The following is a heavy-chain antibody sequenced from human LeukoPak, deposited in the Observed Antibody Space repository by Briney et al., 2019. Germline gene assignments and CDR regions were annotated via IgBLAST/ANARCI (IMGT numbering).Heavy chain of an antibody. Sequence: PGGSLRLSCTGSKFTFSNYGMQWVRQAPGKGLEWVAVVSAHGTTKYYADSVKGRFTISRDNSRNTMYLQMNSLRAEDTAVYYCAKEFDSGGYGANFDSWGQGTLVTGSS. CDR3: AKEFDSGGYGANFDS. CDR1: KFTFSNYG. J-gene: IGHJ4*02. D-gene: IGHD3-10*01. CDR2: VSAHGTTK. V-gene: IGHV3-30*18.